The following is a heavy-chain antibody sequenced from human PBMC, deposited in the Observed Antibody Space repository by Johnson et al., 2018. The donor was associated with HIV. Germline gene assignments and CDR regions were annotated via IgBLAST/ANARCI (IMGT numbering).Heavy chain of an antibody. CDR2: ISSSGSTI. Sequence: VQLVESGGGLVKPGGSLRLSCAASGFSFSDHYMSWIRQAPGKGLEWVAYISSSGSTIYYADSVKGRFTVSRDNAKNSLYLQMNSLRAEDTAMYYCARDGRGLDAFDIWGQGTVVTVSS. CDR1: GFSFSDHY. D-gene: IGHD3/OR15-3a*01. CDR3: ARDGRGLDAFDI. V-gene: IGHV3-11*04. J-gene: IGHJ3*02.